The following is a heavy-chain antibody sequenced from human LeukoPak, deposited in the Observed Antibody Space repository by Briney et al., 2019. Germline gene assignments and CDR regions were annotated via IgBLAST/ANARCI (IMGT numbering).Heavy chain of an antibody. CDR1: GFTFSTYA. Sequence: GGSLRLSCAASGFTFSTYAMHWVRQAPGKGLEYVSAISSNGGSTFYANSVKGRFTISRDNSKNTLYLQMGSLRAEDMAVYYCARAFGGGNFDYWGQGTLVTVSS. CDR2: ISSNGGST. CDR3: ARAFGGGNFDY. J-gene: IGHJ4*02. V-gene: IGHV3-64*01. D-gene: IGHD3-10*01.